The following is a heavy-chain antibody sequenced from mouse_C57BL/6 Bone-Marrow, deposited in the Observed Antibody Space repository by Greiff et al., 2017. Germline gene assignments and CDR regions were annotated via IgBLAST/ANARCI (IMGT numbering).Heavy chain of an antibody. CDR1: GFTFSSYA. V-gene: IGHV5-4*03. Sequence: DVKLVESGGGLVKPGGSLKLSCAASGFTFSSYAMSWVRQTPEKRLEWVATISDGGSYTYYPDTVKGRFTISRDNAKHNLYLQMSHLKSEDTAMYYCAITQFAYWGQGTLVTVSA. CDR2: ISDGGSYT. J-gene: IGHJ3*01. D-gene: IGHD1-1*01. CDR3: AITQFAY.